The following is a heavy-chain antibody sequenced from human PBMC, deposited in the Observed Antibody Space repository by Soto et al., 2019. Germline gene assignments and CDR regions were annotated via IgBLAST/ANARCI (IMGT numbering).Heavy chain of an antibody. CDR1: GFTFSSYW. J-gene: IGHJ3*02. CDR3: ARESYGSGSYYNAQGPDGAFDI. V-gene: IGHV3-7*01. Sequence: GGSLRLSCAASGFTFSSYWMSWVRQAPGKGLEWVANIKQDGSEKYYVDSVKGRFTISRDNAKNSLYLQMNSLRAEDTAVYYCARESYGSGSYYNAQGPDGAFDIWGQGTMVTVSS. CDR2: IKQDGSEK. D-gene: IGHD3-10*01.